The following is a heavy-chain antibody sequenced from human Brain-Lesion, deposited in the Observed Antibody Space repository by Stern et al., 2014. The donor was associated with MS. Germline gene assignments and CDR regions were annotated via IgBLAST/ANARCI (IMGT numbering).Heavy chain of an antibody. Sequence: QLVQSGAEVKKPGASVKVSCKTSGYIFTGYYIHWVRQAPGQGLEWMAWINPNTGGPKDAKKFQGRVTMSRDTSISTAYVELSSLTSDDTAVYYCARDQRGITIFGVVTDYYYLGMDVWGQGTTVTVSS. J-gene: IGHJ6*02. CDR2: INPNTGGP. D-gene: IGHD3-3*01. CDR3: ARDQRGITIFGVVTDYYYLGMDV. V-gene: IGHV1-2*02. CDR1: GYIFTGYY.